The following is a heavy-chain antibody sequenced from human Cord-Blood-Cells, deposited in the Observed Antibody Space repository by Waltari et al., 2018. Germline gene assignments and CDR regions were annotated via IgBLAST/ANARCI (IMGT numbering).Heavy chain of an antibody. V-gene: IGHV4-39*01. CDR2: IYYIGST. Sequence: QLQLQESGPGLVKPSETLSLTCTVSGGSISSSSYYWGWIRQPPGKGLEWIGSIYYIGSTYYNPSLKSRVTISVDTSKNQFSLKLSSVTAADTAVYYCARPRTTGSSYFDYWGQGTLVTVSS. J-gene: IGHJ4*02. CDR1: GGSISSSSYY. CDR3: ARPRTTGSSYFDY. D-gene: IGHD3-10*01.